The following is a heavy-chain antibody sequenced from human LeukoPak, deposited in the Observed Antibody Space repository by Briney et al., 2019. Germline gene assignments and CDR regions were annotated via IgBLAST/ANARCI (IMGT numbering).Heavy chain of an antibody. D-gene: IGHD2-15*01. V-gene: IGHV1-69*05. CDR3: AREEGYCSGGSCYSGYYFDY. Sequence: GASVKVSCKASGGTFCSYAISWVRQAPGQGLEWMGRIIPIFGTANYAQKFQGRVTITTDESTSTAYMELSSLRSEDTAVYYCAREEGYCSGGSCYSGYYFDYWGQGTLVTVSS. CDR1: GGTFCSYA. CDR2: IIPIFGTA. J-gene: IGHJ4*02.